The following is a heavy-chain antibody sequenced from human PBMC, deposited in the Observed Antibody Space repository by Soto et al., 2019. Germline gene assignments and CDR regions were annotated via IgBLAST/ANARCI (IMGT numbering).Heavy chain of an antibody. J-gene: IGHJ6*02. Sequence: QVQLVQSGAEVKKPGSSVKVSCKASGGTFSSYAISWVRQAPGHGLEWMGGIIPFFGTANYTQKFQGRVTMTADESTSTDYMERSSLRSEDTAVYYCARDRDTAMVKNTYYYYGMDVWGQGTTVTVSS. CDR2: IIPFFGTA. D-gene: IGHD5-18*01. CDR1: GGTFSSYA. V-gene: IGHV1-69*01. CDR3: ARDRDTAMVKNTYYYYGMDV.